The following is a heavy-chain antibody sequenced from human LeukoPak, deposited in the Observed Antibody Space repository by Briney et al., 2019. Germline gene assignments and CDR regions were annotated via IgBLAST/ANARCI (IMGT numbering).Heavy chain of an antibody. Sequence: GGSLRLSCAASGFTFSSYAMSWVRQAPGKGLEWVSTISGGGGSTYYADSVKGRFTISRDNSKNTLYLQMNSLRAEDTAVYYCATIRMATFEYWGQGTLVTVSS. CDR2: ISGGGGST. J-gene: IGHJ4*02. CDR3: ATIRMATFEY. D-gene: IGHD5-24*01. V-gene: IGHV3-23*01. CDR1: GFTFSSYA.